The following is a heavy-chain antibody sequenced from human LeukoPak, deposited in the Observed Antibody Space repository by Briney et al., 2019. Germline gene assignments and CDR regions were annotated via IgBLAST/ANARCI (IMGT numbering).Heavy chain of an antibody. CDR3: ARWVGSTSWYYLDY. D-gene: IGHD6-13*01. J-gene: IGHJ4*02. V-gene: IGHV4-4*02. Sequence: SGTLSLTCAVSGGSISSTHWWSWVRQPPGKGLEWIGEIFQSGRTNYNPSLKSRVTISVDRSKNQFSLNLTSVTAADTAVYYCARWVGSTSWYYLDYWGQGTLVTDYS. CDR2: IFQSGRT. CDR1: GGSISSTHW.